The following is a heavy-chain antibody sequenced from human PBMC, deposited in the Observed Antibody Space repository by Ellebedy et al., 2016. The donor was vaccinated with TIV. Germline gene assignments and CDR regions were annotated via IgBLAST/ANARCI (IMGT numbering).Heavy chain of an antibody. V-gene: IGHV4-4*02. CDR3: ARVGLYSYGYDY. Sequence: MPSETLSLTCAVSGGSISSSNWWSWVRQPPGKGLEWIGEIYHSGSTNYNPSLKSRVTISVDKSKNQFSLKLSSVTAADTAVYYCARVGLYSYGYDYWGQGTLVTVSS. D-gene: IGHD5-18*01. J-gene: IGHJ4*02. CDR1: GGSISSSNW. CDR2: IYHSGST.